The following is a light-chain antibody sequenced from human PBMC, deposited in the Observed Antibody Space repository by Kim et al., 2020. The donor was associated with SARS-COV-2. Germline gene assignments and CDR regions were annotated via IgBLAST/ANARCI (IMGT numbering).Light chain of an antibody. CDR3: NSRDSSGNHVV. CDR1: SLRSYY. J-gene: IGLJ2*01. Sequence: ALGQTVRSTCQGDSLRSYYASWYQQKQGQAPVLVIYGKNNRPSGIPDRCSGSSSGNTASLTITGAQAEDEADYYCNSRDSSGNHVVFGGGTQLTVL. CDR2: GKN. V-gene: IGLV3-19*01.